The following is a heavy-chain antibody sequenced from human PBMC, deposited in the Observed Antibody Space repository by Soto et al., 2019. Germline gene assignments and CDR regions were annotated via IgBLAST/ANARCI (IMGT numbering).Heavy chain of an antibody. CDR1: GFTFSSYA. D-gene: IGHD2-15*01. CDR2: ISGSGGST. V-gene: IGHV3-23*01. J-gene: IGHJ4*02. Sequence: PGGSLRLSCAASGFTFSSYAMSWVRQAPGKGLEWVSAISGSGGSTYYAGSVKGRFTISRDNSKNTLYLQMNSLRAEDTAVYYCAKEDIVVVVAATGVWSYWGQGTLVTVSS. CDR3: AKEDIVVVVAATGVWSY.